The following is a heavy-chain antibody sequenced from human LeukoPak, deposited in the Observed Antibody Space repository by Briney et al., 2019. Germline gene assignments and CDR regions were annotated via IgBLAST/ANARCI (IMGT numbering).Heavy chain of an antibody. V-gene: IGHV4-34*01. CDR2: INHSGST. CDR3: ARGPIAAAGDDY. D-gene: IGHD6-13*01. Sequence: SETLSLTCAVYGGSFSGYYWSWIRQPPGKGLEWIGEINHSGSTNYNPSLKSRVTISVDTSKNQFSLKLSSVTAADTAVYYCARGPIAAAGDDYWGQGTLVTVSS. CDR1: GGSFSGYY. J-gene: IGHJ4*02.